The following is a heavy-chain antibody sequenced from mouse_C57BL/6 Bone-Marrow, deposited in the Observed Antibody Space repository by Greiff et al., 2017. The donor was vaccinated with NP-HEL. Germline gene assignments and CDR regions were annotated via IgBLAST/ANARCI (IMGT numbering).Heavy chain of an antibody. CDR3: ARSCYDVVTGYAKDY. CDR1: GFNIKDYY. CDR2: IDPEDGET. Sequence: VQLQQSGAELVKPGASVKLSCTASGFNIKDYYMHWVKQRTEQGLEWIGRIDPEDGETKSAPKFQGKATITADTSSNTAYLQLSSLTSEDTTVYYCARSCYDVVTGYAKDYWGQGTSVTVSS. D-gene: IGHD2-12*01. J-gene: IGHJ4*01. V-gene: IGHV14-2*01.